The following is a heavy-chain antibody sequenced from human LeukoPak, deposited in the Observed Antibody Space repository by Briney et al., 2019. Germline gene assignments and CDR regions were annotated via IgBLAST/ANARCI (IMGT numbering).Heavy chain of an antibody. CDR1: GYGFTSHY. Sequence: ASVKVSCKASGYGFTSHYMHWVRQAPGQGLEWMGLISPSGSSTLYAQKFQGRVTMTRDMSTTTDYMELSSLRSEDTAVYYCARDNSVGDIAWWFDPWGQGTLVTVSS. CDR2: ISPSGSST. CDR3: ARDNSVGDIAWWFDP. V-gene: IGHV1-46*01. D-gene: IGHD3-16*02. J-gene: IGHJ5*02.